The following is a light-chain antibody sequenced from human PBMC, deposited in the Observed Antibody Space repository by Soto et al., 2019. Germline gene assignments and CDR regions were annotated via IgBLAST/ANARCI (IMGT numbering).Light chain of an antibody. Sequence: DIVMTQSPDSLAVSLGERATINCESRQSVLFTSNNKNYLAWYQQKPGQPPKLLLSWASARESGVPERFSGSGSGTLFTLYIRSMKDEDVAVYYCKKYYTLPLTVGGGNKGDIK. J-gene: IGKJ4*01. CDR3: KKYYTLPLT. CDR1: QSVLFTSNNKNY. CDR2: WAS. V-gene: IGKV4-1*01.